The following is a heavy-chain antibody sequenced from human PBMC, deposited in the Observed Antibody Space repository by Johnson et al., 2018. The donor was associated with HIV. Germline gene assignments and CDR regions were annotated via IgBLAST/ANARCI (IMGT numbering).Heavy chain of an antibody. D-gene: IGHD3-22*01. J-gene: IGHJ3*02. CDR3: AKELADSSGYYADAFDI. CDR2: IWYDGSNK. V-gene: IGHV3-33*06. Sequence: QMMLVESGGGVVQPGRSLRLSCAASGFTFSSYGMHWVRQAPGKGLEWVAVIWYDGSNKYYADSVKGRFSISRDNSKNKLYLQMNSLRAEDTAVYYCAKELADSSGYYADAFDIWGQGTMVTVSS. CDR1: GFTFSSYG.